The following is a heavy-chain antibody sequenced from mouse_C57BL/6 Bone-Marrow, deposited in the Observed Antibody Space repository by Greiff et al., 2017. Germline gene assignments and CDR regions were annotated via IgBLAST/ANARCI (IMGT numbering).Heavy chain of an antibody. Sequence: QVQLQQSGAELARPGASVKLSCKASGYTFTSYGISWVKQRTGQGLEWIGEIYPRSGNTYYTEKFKGKASLTAVKSSSTGYMELRSLTSEDSAVYFCAREGDYYGSAWFAYWGQGTLVTVSA. CDR1: GYTFTSYG. V-gene: IGHV1-81*01. CDR2: IYPRSGNT. J-gene: IGHJ3*01. CDR3: AREGDYYGSAWFAY. D-gene: IGHD1-1*01.